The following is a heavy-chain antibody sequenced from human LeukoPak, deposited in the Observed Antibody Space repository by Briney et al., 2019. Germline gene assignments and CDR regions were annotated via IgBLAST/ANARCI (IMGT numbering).Heavy chain of an antibody. V-gene: IGHV4-34*01. Sequence: PSETLSLTCAVYGASFSDSYWSWIRQSPETGLEWIGEINNSGSTSYNPSLNSRVIMSVDRSKNQFSLRLTSVTAADTAVYYCARGRYGPRLGNWGQGTLVTVSS. CDR1: GASFSDSY. CDR3: ARGRYGPRLGN. D-gene: IGHD3-16*01. J-gene: IGHJ4*02. CDR2: INNSGST.